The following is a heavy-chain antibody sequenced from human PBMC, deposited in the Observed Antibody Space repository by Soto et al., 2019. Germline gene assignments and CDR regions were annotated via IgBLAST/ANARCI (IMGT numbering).Heavy chain of an antibody. Sequence: KVSCKASGYTFTNNDVSWVRQATGQGLEWMGWMNPGSGDTGYAQKFQGRVTMTRDISIATAYMELNSLTSEDTAIYYCARMESFGSLNWFDPWGQGTLVTVSS. V-gene: IGHV1-8*02. D-gene: IGHD5-18*01. CDR1: GYTFTNND. J-gene: IGHJ5*02. CDR3: ARMESFGSLNWFDP. CDR2: MNPGSGDT.